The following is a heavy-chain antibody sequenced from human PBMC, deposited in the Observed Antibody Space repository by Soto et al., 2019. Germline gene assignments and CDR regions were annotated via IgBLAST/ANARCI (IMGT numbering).Heavy chain of an antibody. D-gene: IGHD3-22*01. CDR1: GFTFSSYA. CDR3: AKDLRHLWLLSSYFDY. V-gene: IGHV3-23*01. J-gene: IGHJ4*02. Sequence: GGSLRLSCAASGFTFSSYAMSWVRQAPGKGLEWVSAISGSGGSTYYADSVKGRFTISRDNSKNTLYLQMNSLRAEDTAVYYCAKDLRHLWLLSSYFDYWGQGTLVTVSS. CDR2: ISGSGGST.